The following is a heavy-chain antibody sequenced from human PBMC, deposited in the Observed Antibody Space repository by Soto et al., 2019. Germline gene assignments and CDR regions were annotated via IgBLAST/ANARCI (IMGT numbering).Heavy chain of an antibody. Sequence: QVQLQESGPGLVKPSETLSLTCTVSGGSISSYYWSWIRQPPGKGLEWIGYIYYSGSTNYNPSLKSRVTISVDTSKNQFSLKLSSVTAADTAVYYCARAHDYGDYEFDYWAQGTLVTVSS. D-gene: IGHD4-17*01. CDR1: GGSISSYY. V-gene: IGHV4-59*01. J-gene: IGHJ4*02. CDR2: IYYSGST. CDR3: ARAHDYGDYEFDY.